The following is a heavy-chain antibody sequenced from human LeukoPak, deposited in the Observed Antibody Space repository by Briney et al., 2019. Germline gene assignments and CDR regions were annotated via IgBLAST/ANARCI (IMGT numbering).Heavy chain of an antibody. CDR3: ARQQQPRGIFDC. V-gene: IGHV4-30-2*01. CDR1: GGSISSGGYS. D-gene: IGHD6-13*01. J-gene: IGHJ4*02. Sequence: SETLSLTCAVSGGSISSGGYSWSWIRQPPGKGLEWIGYIYHSGSTYYNPSLKSRVTISVDRSKNQFSLKLSSVTAADTAVYYCARQQQPRGIFDCWGQGTLVTVSS. CDR2: IYHSGST.